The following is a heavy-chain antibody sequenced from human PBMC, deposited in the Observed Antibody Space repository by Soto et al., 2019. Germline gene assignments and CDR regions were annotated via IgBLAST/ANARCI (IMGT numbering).Heavy chain of an antibody. D-gene: IGHD6-19*01. J-gene: IGHJ4*02. V-gene: IGHV3-21*01. CDR2: ISSSSTYI. CDR3: ARGGVGITVSGTVGFDY. Sequence: PGGSLRLSCAASGFSFSDYSMNWVRQSPGNGLEWVSSISSSSTYIYYADSVKGRFTVSRDTAKNSLYLQRNSLRAQGSAVYYCARGGVGITVSGTVGFDYWGPGTLVTVAS. CDR1: GFSFSDYS.